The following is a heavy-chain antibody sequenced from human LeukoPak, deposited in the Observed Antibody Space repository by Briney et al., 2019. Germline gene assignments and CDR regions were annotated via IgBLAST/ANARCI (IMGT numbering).Heavy chain of an antibody. D-gene: IGHD3-16*01. V-gene: IGHV3-21*01. CDR2: SSSSSSYI. CDR1: GFTFSSYS. J-gene: IGHJ3*02. Sequence: PGGSLRLSCAASGFTFSSYSMNWVRQAPGKGLEWFSYSSSSSSYIYYADSVKGRFTISRDNAKNSLYLQMNSLRAEDTAVYYCVRNRGAMLQGAFDIWGPGTMVTVSS. CDR3: VRNRGAMLQGAFDI.